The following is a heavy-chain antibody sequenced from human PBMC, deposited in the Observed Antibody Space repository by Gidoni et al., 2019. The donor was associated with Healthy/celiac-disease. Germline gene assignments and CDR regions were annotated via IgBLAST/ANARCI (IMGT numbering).Heavy chain of an antibody. CDR3: ARVSTPGYSGYDYYFDY. D-gene: IGHD5-12*01. CDR1: GGSISSSSYY. CDR2: IYYSGST. Sequence: QLQLQESGPGLVKPSETLSLTCTVSGGSISSSSYYWGWIRQPPGKGLEWIGSIYYSGSTYYNPSLKSRVTISVDTSKNQFSLKLSSVTAADTAVYYCARVSTPGYSGYDYYFDYWGQGTLVTVSS. J-gene: IGHJ4*02. V-gene: IGHV4-39*07.